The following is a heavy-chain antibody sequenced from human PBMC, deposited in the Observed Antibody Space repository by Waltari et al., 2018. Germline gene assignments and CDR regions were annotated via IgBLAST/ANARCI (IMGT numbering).Heavy chain of an antibody. CDR3: ARDEGDSWVPVPWFDP. CDR1: GYSISSGDY. J-gene: IGHJ5*02. CDR2: IHHPGST. D-gene: IGHD6-13*01. Sequence: QVQLQESGPGLVKPSETLALTCAVSGYSISSGDYWGWIRQPPGKGLEWIGSIHHPGSTYYGPSLRRRGTISVDMSKNQVSLKLNSGTAADTAVYYCARDEGDSWVPVPWFDPWGQGTLVTVSS. V-gene: IGHV4-38-2*02.